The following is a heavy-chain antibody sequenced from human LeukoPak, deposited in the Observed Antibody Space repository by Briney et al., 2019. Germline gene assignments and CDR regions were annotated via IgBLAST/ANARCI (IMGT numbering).Heavy chain of an antibody. CDR1: GFTFRSYS. D-gene: IGHD6-13*01. Sequence: PGGSLRLSCAASGFTFRSYSMNWVRQAPGKGLEWVSSISSSITYIYYADSVKGRFTISRDNAKNSLYLQMNSLRAEDTAVYYCARSALQHYSNWYFDLWGRGTLVTVSS. CDR2: ISSSITYI. J-gene: IGHJ2*01. V-gene: IGHV3-21*01. CDR3: ARSALQHYSNWYFDL.